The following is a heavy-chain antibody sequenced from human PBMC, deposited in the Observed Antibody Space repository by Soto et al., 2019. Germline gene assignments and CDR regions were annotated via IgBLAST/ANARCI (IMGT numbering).Heavy chain of an antibody. Sequence: QVQLVESGGGVVLPGTSLRLSCAASGFIFSRSGMHWVRQAPGKGLEWVAVISYDGNTKYYADSVKGRFTISRDNSKNTLYLQMTSLRVEDTAVYYCVDQIATGHWGQGTLVTVSS. D-gene: IGHD6-13*01. J-gene: IGHJ4*02. CDR1: GFIFSRSG. CDR2: ISYDGNTK. V-gene: IGHV3-30*03. CDR3: VDQIATGH.